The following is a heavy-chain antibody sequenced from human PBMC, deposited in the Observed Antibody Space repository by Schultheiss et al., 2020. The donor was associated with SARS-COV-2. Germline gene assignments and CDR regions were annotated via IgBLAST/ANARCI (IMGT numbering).Heavy chain of an antibody. CDR1: GLTSIVYA. Sequence: GGSLRLSCAASGLTSIVYAMHWVRQAPGKGLEWVAVISYDGSNKYYADSVKGRFTISRDNSKNTLFLQMNSLRAEDTAVYYCAQGVGAKAQYFQHWGQGTLVTVSS. CDR2: ISYDGSNK. D-gene: IGHD1-26*01. J-gene: IGHJ1*01. CDR3: AQGVGAKAQYFQH. V-gene: IGHV3-30*04.